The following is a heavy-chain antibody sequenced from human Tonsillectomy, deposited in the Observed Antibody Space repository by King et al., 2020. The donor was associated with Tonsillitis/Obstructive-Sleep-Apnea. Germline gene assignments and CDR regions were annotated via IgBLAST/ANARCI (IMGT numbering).Heavy chain of an antibody. D-gene: IGHD6-13*01. Sequence: VQLGESGGGLVQPGGSLRLSCAASGFTFRNSAMSWVRQGPGKRLEWVAAISGSGMEKYYADSVRGRFSISRDNSKNTLYLQLNSLSADDTALDYSAKEGPGGQQLIWVDSWGQGTLVTVSS. J-gene: IGHJ4*02. CDR3: AKEGPGGQQLIWVDS. CDR1: GFTFRNSA. V-gene: IGHV3-23*04. CDR2: ISGSGMEK.